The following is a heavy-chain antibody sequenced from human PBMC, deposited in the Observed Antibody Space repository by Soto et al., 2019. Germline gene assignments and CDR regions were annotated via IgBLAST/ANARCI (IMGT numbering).Heavy chain of an antibody. Sequence: EVQLVESGGGLVKPGGSLRLSCAASGFTFSTYCMNWVRQAPGRGLEWVSYISESSSHIYYGDSVGGRFIISRDNAKNSVYLQMNSLRAEDTAVYYCARDGSKWLKYGYFDLWGRGTLVTVSS. J-gene: IGHJ2*01. CDR3: ARDGSKWLKYGYFDL. V-gene: IGHV3-21*01. CDR1: GFTFSTYC. CDR2: ISESSSHI. D-gene: IGHD5-12*01.